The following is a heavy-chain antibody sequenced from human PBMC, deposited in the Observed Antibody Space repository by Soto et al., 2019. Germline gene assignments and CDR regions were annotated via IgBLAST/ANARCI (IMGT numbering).Heavy chain of an antibody. V-gene: IGHV3-72*01. CDR3: TRGGTGLNRGYLDY. D-gene: IGHD2-8*02. J-gene: IGHJ4*02. CDR1: GFTFSDHY. CDR2: ARNKANSYYT. Sequence: EVHLVESGGGLVQPGGSLKLSCAASGFTFSDHYMNWVRQAPGKGLEWVGRARNKANSYYTEYAASVKGRFSISRDDSQNSLYLQMNSLRTEDTALYYCTRGGTGLNRGYLDYWGQGALVTVSS.